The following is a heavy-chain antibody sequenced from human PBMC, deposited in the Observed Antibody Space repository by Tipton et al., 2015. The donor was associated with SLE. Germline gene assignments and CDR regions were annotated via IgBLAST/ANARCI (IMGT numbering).Heavy chain of an antibody. CDR2: IRSKAYGGTT. V-gene: IGHV3-49*04. D-gene: IGHD3-22*01. CDR1: GFTFSSHG. Sequence: SLRLSCAASGFTFSSHGMHWVRQAPGKGLEWVGFIRSKAYGGTTEYAASVKGRFTISRDDSKSIAYLQMNSLKTEDTAVYYCTRLAIVVVITSYFDYWGQGTLVTVSS. J-gene: IGHJ4*02. CDR3: TRLAIVVVITSYFDY.